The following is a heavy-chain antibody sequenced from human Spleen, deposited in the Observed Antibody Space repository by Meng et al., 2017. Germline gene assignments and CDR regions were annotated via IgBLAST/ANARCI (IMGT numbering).Heavy chain of an antibody. CDR2: VTHSGST. Sequence: SETLSLTCAVSGGSFSGFYWYWIRQPPGKGLEWIGEVTHSGSTNYNPSLESRVTMSVDTSKNQFSLKLSSVTAADTAVYYCAREGTYYDFWSGYYTRNYYFDYWGQGTLVTVSS. D-gene: IGHD3-3*01. CDR3: AREGTYYDFWSGYYTRNYYFDY. J-gene: IGHJ4*02. V-gene: IGHV4-34*01. CDR1: GGSFSGFY.